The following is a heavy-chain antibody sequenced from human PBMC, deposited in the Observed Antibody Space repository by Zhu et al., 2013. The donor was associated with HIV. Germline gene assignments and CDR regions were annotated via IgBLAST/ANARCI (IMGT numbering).Heavy chain of an antibody. CDR3: ARDGCYGDSCFFDY. Sequence: QVQLVQSGAEVKKPGASVKVSCKASGYTFTGYYMHWVRQAPGQGLEWMGWINPNSGGTNYVQEFRGRVTMTTDTSTRTAYLELRSLTSDDTAVYYCARDGCYGDSCFFDYWGQGTLVFVSS. J-gene: IGHJ4*02. CDR2: INPNSGGT. CDR1: GYTFTGYY. D-gene: IGHD3-3*01. V-gene: IGHV1-2*02.